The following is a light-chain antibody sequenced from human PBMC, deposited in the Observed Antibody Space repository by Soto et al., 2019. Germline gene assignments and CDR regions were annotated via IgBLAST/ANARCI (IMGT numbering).Light chain of an antibody. J-gene: IGLJ2*01. V-gene: IGLV3-21*02. CDR1: DIEGRV. Sequence: SYELTQAPSMSVAPEQTATITCGGNDIEGRVVHWYQQEPGQAPVLVVFDDSVRPSGIPERFSGASSGNTATLTITRVEAGDEADYYCQVWDTSPDHVIFGGGTKLTVL. CDR3: QVWDTSPDHVI. CDR2: DDS.